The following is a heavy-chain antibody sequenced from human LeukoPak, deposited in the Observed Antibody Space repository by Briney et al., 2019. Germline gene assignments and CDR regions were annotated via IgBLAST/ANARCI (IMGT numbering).Heavy chain of an antibody. CDR1: GGSISSSNW. J-gene: IGHJ6*02. Sequence: SGTLSLTCAVSGGSISSSNWWSWVRQPPGKGLEWIGEIYHSGSTNYNPSLKSRVTTSVDKSKNQFSLKLSSVTAADTAVYYCARAASYYYYYGMDVWGQGTTVTVSS. V-gene: IGHV4-4*02. CDR2: IYHSGST. CDR3: ARAASYYYYYGMDV.